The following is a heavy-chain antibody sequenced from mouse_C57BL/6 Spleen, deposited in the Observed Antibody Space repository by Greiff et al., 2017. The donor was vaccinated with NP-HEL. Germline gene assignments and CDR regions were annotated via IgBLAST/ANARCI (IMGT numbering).Heavy chain of an antibody. D-gene: IGHD1-1*01. J-gene: IGHJ2*01. CDR1: GYTFTSYW. Sequence: QVHVKQSGAELVRPGSSVKLSCKASGYTFTSYWMHWVKQRPIQGLEWIGNIDPSDSETHYNQKFKDKATLTVDKSSSTAYMQLSSLTSEDSAVYYCARRVVYYGSSLDYWGQGTTLTVSS. CDR2: IDPSDSET. V-gene: IGHV1-52*01. CDR3: ARRVVYYGSSLDY.